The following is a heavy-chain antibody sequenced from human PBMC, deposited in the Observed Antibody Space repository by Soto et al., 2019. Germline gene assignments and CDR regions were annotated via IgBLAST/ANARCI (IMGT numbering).Heavy chain of an antibody. CDR3: AKDTYYDFWSGYYTGKNHFDY. J-gene: IGHJ4*02. Sequence: GGSLRLSCAASGFTFDDYAMHWVRQAPGKGLEWVAGISWNSGRIGYADSVKGRFTISRDSAKKSLFLQMNGLRTEDSAVYYCAKDTYYDFWSGYYTGKNHFDYWGQGTLVTVSS. V-gene: IGHV3-9*01. CDR2: ISWNSGRI. D-gene: IGHD3-3*01. CDR1: GFTFDDYA.